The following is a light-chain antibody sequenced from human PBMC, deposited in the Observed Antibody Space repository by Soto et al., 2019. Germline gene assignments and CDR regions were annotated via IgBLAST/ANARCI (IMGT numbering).Light chain of an antibody. CDR3: CSYAGSYSVV. J-gene: IGLJ2*01. V-gene: IGLV2-11*01. CDR2: DVS. CDR1: SSDVGGFNY. Sequence: QSVLTQPRSVAGSPGQSVTISCTGTSSDVGGFNYVSWYQQHPDKAPKLIIYDVSKWPSGVPDRFSGSKSGNTASLTISGLQAEDEAEYYCCSYAGSYSVVFGGGTKLTVL.